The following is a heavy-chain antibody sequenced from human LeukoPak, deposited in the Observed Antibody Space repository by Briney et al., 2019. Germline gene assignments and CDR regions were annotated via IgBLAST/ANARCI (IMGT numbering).Heavy chain of an antibody. Sequence: GGSLRLSCAASGFTFSSYGMHWVRQAPGKGLEWVAVISYDGSNKYYADSVKGRFTISRDNSKNTLYLLMNSLRAEDTAVYYCARDSSLAAVTAIGHYYYGMDVWGQGTTVTVSS. CDR2: ISYDGSNK. D-gene: IGHD2-21*02. J-gene: IGHJ6*02. CDR1: GFTFSSYG. V-gene: IGHV3-30*03. CDR3: ARDSSLAAVTAIGHYYYGMDV.